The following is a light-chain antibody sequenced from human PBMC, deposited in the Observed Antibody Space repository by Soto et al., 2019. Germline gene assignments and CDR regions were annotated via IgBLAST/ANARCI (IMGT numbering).Light chain of an antibody. CDR1: QSVSSSY. J-gene: IGKJ1*01. CDR2: GAS. V-gene: IGKV3-20*01. CDR3: QHYNSYSEA. Sequence: EIVLTQSPGTLSLSPGERATLSCRASQSVSSSYLAWYQQKAGQAPRLLIYGASSRATGIPDRFSGSGSGTDFTLTISRLEPEDFATYYCQHYNSYSEAFGQGTKV.